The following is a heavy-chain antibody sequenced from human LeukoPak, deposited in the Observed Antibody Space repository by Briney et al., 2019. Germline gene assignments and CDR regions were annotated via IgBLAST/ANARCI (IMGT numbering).Heavy chain of an antibody. D-gene: IGHD5-18*01. V-gene: IGHV4-30-2*01. Sequence: PSQTLSLTCAVSGGSISSGGYSWSWIRQPPGTGLEWIGYIYHSGSTNYNPSLKSRVTISVDTSKNQFSLKLSSVTAADTAVYYCARLRGYSYGPKLYYFDYWGQGTLVTVSS. CDR3: ARLRGYSYGPKLYYFDY. J-gene: IGHJ4*02. CDR1: GGSISSGGYS. CDR2: IYHSGST.